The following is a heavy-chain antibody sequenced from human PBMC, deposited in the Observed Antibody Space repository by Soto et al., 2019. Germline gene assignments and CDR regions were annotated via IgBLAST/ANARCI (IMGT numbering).Heavy chain of an antibody. J-gene: IGHJ4*02. Sequence: SETLSLTCAVYGGSFSGYYWSWIRQPPGKGLEWIGEINHSGSTNYNPSLKSRVTISVDTSKNQFSLKLSSVTAADTAVYYCARGWYDFWSGYYARSYFDYWGQGTLVTVSS. V-gene: IGHV4-34*01. CDR3: ARGWYDFWSGYYARSYFDY. CDR2: INHSGST. D-gene: IGHD3-3*01. CDR1: GGSFSGYY.